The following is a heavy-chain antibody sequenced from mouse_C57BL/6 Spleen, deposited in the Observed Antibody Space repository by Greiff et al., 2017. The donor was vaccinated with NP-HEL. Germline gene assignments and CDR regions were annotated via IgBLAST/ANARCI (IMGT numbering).Heavy chain of an antibody. Sequence: VHLVESGAELARPGASVKLSCKASGYTFTSYGISWVKQRTGQGLEWIGEIYPRSGNTYYNEKFKGKATLTEDKSSSTAYMELRSLTSEDSAVYFCARWDYDYLYYFDYWGQGTTLTVSS. V-gene: IGHV1-81*01. CDR1: GYTFTSYG. D-gene: IGHD2-4*01. CDR3: ARWDYDYLYYFDY. J-gene: IGHJ2*01. CDR2: IYPRSGNT.